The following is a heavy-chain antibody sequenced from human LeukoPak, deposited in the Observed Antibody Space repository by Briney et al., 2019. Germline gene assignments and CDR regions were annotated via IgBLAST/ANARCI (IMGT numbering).Heavy chain of an antibody. CDR2: ILHSGST. CDR3: ARTRDFWSGYFDY. D-gene: IGHD3-3*01. Sequence: SETLSLTCAVSGVSITSDTYCWSWLRQPPGTGLEWIGYILHSGSTYYNPSLKSRATISIDTSKSQFSLKLSSVTAADTAVYYCARTRDFWSGYFDYWGQGTLVTVSS. J-gene: IGHJ4*02. CDR1: GVSITSDTYC. V-gene: IGHV4-30-2*01.